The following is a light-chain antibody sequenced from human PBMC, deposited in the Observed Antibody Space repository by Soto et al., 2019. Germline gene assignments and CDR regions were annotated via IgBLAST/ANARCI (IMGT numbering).Light chain of an antibody. V-gene: IGKV1-39*01. J-gene: IGKJ2*01. Sequence: DIQMTQSPSSLSASVGDRVTITCRASQSISSYLNWYQQKPGKAPKLLIYAASSLQSGVPSRFRGSGSGTDFTLTISSLQPEDFATYYCQQSYSRTFGQGTKLEIK. CDR3: QQSYSRT. CDR2: AAS. CDR1: QSISSY.